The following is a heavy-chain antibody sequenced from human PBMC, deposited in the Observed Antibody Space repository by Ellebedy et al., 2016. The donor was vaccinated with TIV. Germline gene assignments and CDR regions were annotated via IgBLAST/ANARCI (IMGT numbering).Heavy chain of an antibody. CDR1: GGSISSGSYY. CDR2: IIYSGST. D-gene: IGHD3/OR15-3a*01. J-gene: IGHJ6*02. V-gene: IGHV4-39*01. CDR3: ARLDPAYYYPMYV. Sequence: MPSETLSLTCNVSGGSISSGSYYWGWVRQPPGKGLEWIGSIIYSGSTYYSPSLQSRVTISVDTSTNQFSLKMSSVTAADTAVYYSARLDPAYYYPMYVWGQGTTVNVSS.